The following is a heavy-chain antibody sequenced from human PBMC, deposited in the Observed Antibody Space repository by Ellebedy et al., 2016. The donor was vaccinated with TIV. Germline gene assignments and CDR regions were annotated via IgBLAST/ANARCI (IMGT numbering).Heavy chain of an antibody. CDR2: ISGDGGTT. Sequence: GESLKISCAASGFTFDDYAMHWVRQAPGKGLEWVSLISGDGGTTYYADSVKGRFTISRDNSKNALYLQMSSLGTEDTALYYCAKDYRFRSAAGMGVWGQGTAVTVSS. J-gene: IGHJ6*02. CDR1: GFTFDDYA. D-gene: IGHD2-21*01. CDR3: AKDYRFRSAAGMGV. V-gene: IGHV3-43*02.